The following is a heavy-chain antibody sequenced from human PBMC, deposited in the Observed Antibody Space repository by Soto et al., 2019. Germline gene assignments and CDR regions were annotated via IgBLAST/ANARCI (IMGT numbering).Heavy chain of an antibody. J-gene: IGHJ4*02. CDR1: GFTFGNYA. CDR3: ANTSLGSITLPAVYYFVY. CDR2: ISGGGDAT. Sequence: EVQLLESGGGLVQPGGSLRLSCATSGFTFGNYAFNWLRQAPGTGLEWVSVISGGGDATYYPDSVKARFTTSRDNSKNAVYLQMLSLRAAHTAVYYCANTSLGSITLPAVYYFVYWGQGTLVTVSS. V-gene: IGHV3-23*01. D-gene: IGHD7-27*01.